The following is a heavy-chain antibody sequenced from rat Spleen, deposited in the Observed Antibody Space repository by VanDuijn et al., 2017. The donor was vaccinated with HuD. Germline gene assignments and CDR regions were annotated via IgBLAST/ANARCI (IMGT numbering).Heavy chain of an antibody. J-gene: IGHJ3*01. CDR1: GFTFSNYG. Sequence: EVQLVESGGGLVQPGRSLKVSCEASGFTFSNYGMAWVRQAPTKGLEWVATINYDATSTHYRDSVKGRFTISRDDAKSTQYLQMDSLRSEDTATYYCTRHGGLRNWFAYWGQGTLVTVSS. CDR2: INYDATST. CDR3: TRHGGLRNWFAY. D-gene: IGHD1-11*01. V-gene: IGHV5-29*01.